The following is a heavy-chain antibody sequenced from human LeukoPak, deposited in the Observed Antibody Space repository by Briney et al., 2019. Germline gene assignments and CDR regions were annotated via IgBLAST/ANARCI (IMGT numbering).Heavy chain of an antibody. CDR1: GFTFNSYA. Sequence: PGGSLRLSCVGSGFTFNSYAVHWVRQAPGKGLDWVAVISYDGSINFYAASVKGRFTISRDNSKNTLYLQMNSLRAEDTALYFCARDRRYCGGGSCYFDYFFDYWGQGTLVTVSS. J-gene: IGHJ4*02. CDR3: ARDRRYCGGGSCYFDYFFDY. D-gene: IGHD2-15*01. CDR2: ISYDGSIN. V-gene: IGHV3-30-3*01.